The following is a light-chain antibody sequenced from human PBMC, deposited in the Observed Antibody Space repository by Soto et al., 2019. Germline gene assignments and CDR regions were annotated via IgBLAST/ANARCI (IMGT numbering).Light chain of an antibody. CDR1: QSIGSN. J-gene: IGKJ3*01. CDR2: GAS. CDR3: QQYNKWPLFT. Sequence: ETVLTQSPDTFSVSPGERATLSCRASQSIGSNLAWYQQRPGQPPRLLIYGASTRATGVPARFSGSGSGTEFTLTINSLQSEDFALYYCQQYNKWPLFTFGPGTKVDIK. V-gene: IGKV3-15*01.